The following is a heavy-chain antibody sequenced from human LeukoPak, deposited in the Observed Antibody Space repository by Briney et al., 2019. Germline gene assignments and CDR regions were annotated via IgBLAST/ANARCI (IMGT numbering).Heavy chain of an antibody. CDR2: ISGSGGST. J-gene: IGHJ6*02. Sequence: GGSLRLSCAASGFTFSSYAMSWVRQAPGKGLEWVSAISGSGGSTYYADSVKGRFTISRDNSKNTLYLQMNSLRAEDTAVYYCAKDPHYDFWSGYDDYYGMDVWGQGTTVTVSS. D-gene: IGHD3-3*01. CDR3: AKDPHYDFWSGYDDYYGMDV. V-gene: IGHV3-23*01. CDR1: GFTFSSYA.